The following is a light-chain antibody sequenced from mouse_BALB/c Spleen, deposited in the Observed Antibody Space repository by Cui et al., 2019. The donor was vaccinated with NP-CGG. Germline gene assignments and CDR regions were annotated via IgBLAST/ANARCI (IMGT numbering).Light chain of an antibody. J-gene: IGLJ1*01. CDR1: TGAVTTSNY. V-gene: IGLV1*01. Sequence: QAVVTQESALTPSPGETATLTCRSSTGAVTTSNYANWVQEKPDHLFTGLIGGTNNRAPGVPARCSGSLIGDKAALTITGAQTEDEAIYFCALWYSNHWVFGGGTKLTVL. CDR2: GTN. CDR3: ALWYSNHWV.